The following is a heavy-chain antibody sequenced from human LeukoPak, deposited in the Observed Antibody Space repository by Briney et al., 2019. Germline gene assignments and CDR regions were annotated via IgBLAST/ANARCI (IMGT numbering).Heavy chain of an antibody. D-gene: IGHD2/OR15-2a*01. CDR2: ISAYNGNT. J-gene: IGHJ3*02. CDR1: GYTFTSYG. Sequence: ASVNLSCKASGYTFTSYGNSWVRQATGQGLEWRGWISAYNGNTNYAYKHQGRVTMTTDTFKSTTYMELRSLRSDDTAVYYCARVKRVEYGDAFDIWGQGTMVTVSS. CDR3: ARVKRVEYGDAFDI. V-gene: IGHV1-18*01.